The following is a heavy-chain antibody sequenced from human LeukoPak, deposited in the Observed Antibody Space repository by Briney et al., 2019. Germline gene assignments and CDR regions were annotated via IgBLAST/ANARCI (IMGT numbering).Heavy chain of an antibody. CDR3: ARGVALWFGDRDWFDP. J-gene: IGHJ5*02. Sequence: QTGGSLRLSCAASGFTFSSYSMNWVRQAPGKGLEWVSYISSSSSTIYYADSVKGRFTISRDNAKNSLYLQMNSLRAEDTAVYYCARGVALWFGDRDWFDPWGQGTLVTVSS. CDR1: GFTFSSYS. D-gene: IGHD3-10*01. CDR2: ISSSSSTI. V-gene: IGHV3-48*04.